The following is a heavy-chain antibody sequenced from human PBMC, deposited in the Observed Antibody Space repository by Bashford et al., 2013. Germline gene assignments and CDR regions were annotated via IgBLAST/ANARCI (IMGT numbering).Heavy chain of an antibody. CDR2: MTGDGDGT. J-gene: IGHJ3*02. V-gene: IGHV3-23*01. Sequence: GSLRLSCAASGFTFSSYVMGWVRQAPGKGLEWVSSMTGDGDGTAYADSVKGRFTISRDNSKNTLYLQMNILRAEDPAIYYCAGRRAAAATRGFDIWGQGTMVTVSS. CDR1: GFTFSSYV. CDR3: AGRRAAAATRGFDI. D-gene: IGHD6-13*01.